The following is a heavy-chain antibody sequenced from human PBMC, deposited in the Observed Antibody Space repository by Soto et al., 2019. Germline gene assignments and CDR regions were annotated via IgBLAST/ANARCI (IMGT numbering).Heavy chain of an antibody. CDR2: IYWDEDK. D-gene: IGHD3-10*02. V-gene: IGHV2-5*02. J-gene: IGHJ5*02. CDR1: GFSISTSGVG. Sequence: QITLKESGPTLVKPTQTLTLTCTFSGFSISTSGVGVGWIRQPPGKPLEWLGFIYWDEDKRYSPSLKIRRPITKNTSKSQMVLTMTNMDPVDTATYSCAHVFTSLEPFPSWGKGTLVTVSA. CDR3: AHVFTSLEPFPS.